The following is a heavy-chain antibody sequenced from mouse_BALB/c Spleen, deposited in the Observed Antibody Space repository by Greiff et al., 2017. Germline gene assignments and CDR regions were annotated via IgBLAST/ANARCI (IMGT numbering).Heavy chain of an antibody. V-gene: IGHV5-12-2*01. CDR2: ISNGGGST. CDR3: ARHGAYYGNYVSFAY. CDR1: GFTFSSYT. Sequence: DVQLVESGGGLVQPGGSLKLSCAASGFTFSSYTMSWVRQTPEKRLEWVAYISNGGGSTYYPDTVKGRFTISRDNAKNTLYLQMSSLKSEDTAMYYCARHGAYYGNYVSFAYWGQGTLVTVSA. D-gene: IGHD2-10*01. J-gene: IGHJ3*01.